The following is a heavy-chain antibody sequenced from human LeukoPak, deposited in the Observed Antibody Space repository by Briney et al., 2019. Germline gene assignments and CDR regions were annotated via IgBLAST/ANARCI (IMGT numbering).Heavy chain of an antibody. V-gene: IGHV4-4*09. D-gene: IGHD3-16*01. J-gene: IGHJ6*02. Sequence: SETLSLTCSVSGASVGSYFWSWIRQPPGKGLEWIGHIYTSGSTYYNPSLKSRVTISVDTSKNQFSLKLSSVTAADTAVYYCARETLTGTFYGRDVWGQGTTVTVSS. CDR1: GASVGSYF. CDR3: ARETLTGTFYGRDV. CDR2: IYTSGST.